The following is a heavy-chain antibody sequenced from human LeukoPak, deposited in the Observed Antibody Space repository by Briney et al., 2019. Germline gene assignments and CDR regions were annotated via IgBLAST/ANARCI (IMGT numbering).Heavy chain of an antibody. CDR2: IYPGDSDT. J-gene: IGHJ4*02. D-gene: IGHD2-15*01. CDR3: ARQEACSGGSCLYYFDY. CDR1: GYSFTSYW. V-gene: IGHV5-51*01. Sequence: GESLKISCKGSGYSFTSYWIGWVRQMPGKSLEWMGIIYPGDSDTRYSPSFQGQVTISADKSISTAYLQWSSLKASDTAMYYCARQEACSGGSCLYYFDYWGQGTLVTVSS.